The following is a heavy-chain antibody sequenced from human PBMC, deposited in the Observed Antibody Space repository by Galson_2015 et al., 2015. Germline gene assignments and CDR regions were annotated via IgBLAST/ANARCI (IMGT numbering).Heavy chain of an antibody. J-gene: IGHJ6*02. V-gene: IGHV7-4-1*02. CDR3: AREDIVVVPAPIGVGYYYYGMDV. CDR2: INTNTGNP. CDR1: GYTFTSYA. D-gene: IGHD2-2*01. Sequence: SVKVSCKASGYTFTSYAMNWVRQAPGQGLEWMGWINTNTGNPTYAQGFTGRFVFSLDTSVSTAYLQISSLKAEDTAVYYCAREDIVVVPAPIGVGYYYYGMDVWGQGTTVTVSS.